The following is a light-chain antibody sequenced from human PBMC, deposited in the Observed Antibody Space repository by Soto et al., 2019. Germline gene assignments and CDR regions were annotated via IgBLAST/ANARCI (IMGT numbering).Light chain of an antibody. V-gene: IGKV3-11*01. CDR3: QQRSNWPRT. CDR2: HTS. CDR1: QSVNNY. J-gene: IGKJ5*01. Sequence: EIVLTQSPATRSLSPGDRATLSCRASQSVNNYLDWYQQKAGQGPRLLIYHTSSRATGIPARFSGSGSGTDFTLTISSLEPEDFAVYFCQQRSNWPRTFGQGTRLEIK.